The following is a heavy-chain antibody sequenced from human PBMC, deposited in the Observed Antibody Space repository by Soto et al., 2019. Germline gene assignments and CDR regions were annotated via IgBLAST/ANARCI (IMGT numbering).Heavy chain of an antibody. CDR3: ARWSYLDY. V-gene: IGHV3-23*01. J-gene: IGHJ4*02. CDR1: GFSFGSYA. Sequence: GGSLRLSCAAPGFSFGSYALSWVRQGPGKGLEWVSTISGSDGKTFYADSVKGRFSISRDTSQSTLYLQMSSLRADDTAMYYCARWSYLDYWGQGTRVTVSS. CDR2: ISGSDGKT. D-gene: IGHD3-3*01.